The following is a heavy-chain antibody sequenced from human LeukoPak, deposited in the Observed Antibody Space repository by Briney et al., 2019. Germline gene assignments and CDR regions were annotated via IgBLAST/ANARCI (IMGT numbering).Heavy chain of an antibody. D-gene: IGHD3-10*01. Sequence: SQTLSLTCAISGDSVSSNSAVWNWIRQSPSRGLEWLGRTCYRSKWYNDYAASVKSQITTNPDTSKNQFSLQLNSVTPEDTAVYYCARQSGSGGYPDYFDYWGQGTLVTVSS. CDR3: ARQSGSGGYPDYFDY. J-gene: IGHJ4*02. CDR1: GDSVSSNSAV. CDR2: TCYRSKWYN. V-gene: IGHV6-1*01.